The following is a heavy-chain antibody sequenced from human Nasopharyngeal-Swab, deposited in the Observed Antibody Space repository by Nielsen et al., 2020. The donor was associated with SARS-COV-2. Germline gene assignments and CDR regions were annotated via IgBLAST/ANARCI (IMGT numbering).Heavy chain of an antibody. CDR1: GGSISSSSYY. Sequence: SETLSLTCTVSGGSISSSSYYWGWIRQPPGKGLEWIGSIYYSGSTYYNPSLKSRVTISVDTSKNQFSLKLSSVTAADTAVYYCARHTNDFWSGYHYYYMDVWGKGTTVTVSS. CDR3: ARHTNDFWSGYHYYYMDV. J-gene: IGHJ6*03. D-gene: IGHD3-3*01. CDR2: IYYSGST. V-gene: IGHV4-39*01.